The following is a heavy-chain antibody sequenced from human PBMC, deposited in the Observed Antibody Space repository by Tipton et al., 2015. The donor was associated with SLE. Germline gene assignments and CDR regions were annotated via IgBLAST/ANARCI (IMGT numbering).Heavy chain of an antibody. D-gene: IGHD6-13*01. CDR3: ARGRVAAVYYYYYYYMDV. Sequence: LRLSCTVSGGSISSYCWSWIRQPPGKGLEWIGYNYYSGSTNSNPSLKSRVTISVDTSKNQFSLKLSSVTAADTAVYYCARGRVAAVYYYYYYYMDVWGKGTTVTVSS. CDR2: NYYSGST. CDR1: GGSISSYC. J-gene: IGHJ6*03. V-gene: IGHV4-59*01.